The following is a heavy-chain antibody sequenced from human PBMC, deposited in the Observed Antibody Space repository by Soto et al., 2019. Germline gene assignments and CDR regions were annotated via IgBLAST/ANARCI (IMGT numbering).Heavy chain of an antibody. J-gene: IGHJ5*02. CDR1: GYTFTTHG. CDR2: VSGDNGHT. CDR3: ARDLGYCRSGTCYREWFDP. Sequence: QVQLVQSGAEVKKPGASVKVSCKASGYTFTTHGISWVRQAPGQGLEWMGWVSGDNGHTNYAQSLQGRVTMTTDTSPNPAYMERRSPRSDEAAVSYCARDLGYCRSGTCYREWFDPWGQGTMVTVSS. V-gene: IGHV1-18*01. D-gene: IGHD2-15*01.